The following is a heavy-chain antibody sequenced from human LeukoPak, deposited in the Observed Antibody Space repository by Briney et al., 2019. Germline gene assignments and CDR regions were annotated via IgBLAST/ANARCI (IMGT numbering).Heavy chain of an antibody. CDR2: IYYSGST. V-gene: IGHV4-61*01. D-gene: IGHD3-10*01. CDR3: ATGSVGLTAGAFDI. Sequence: SETLSLTCTVSGGSVSSGSYYWSWIRQPPGKGLEWIGYIYYSGSTNYNPPLKSRVTISVDTSKNQFSLKLSSVTAADTAVYYCATGSVGLTAGAFDIWGQGTMVTVSS. CDR1: GGSVSSGSYY. J-gene: IGHJ3*02.